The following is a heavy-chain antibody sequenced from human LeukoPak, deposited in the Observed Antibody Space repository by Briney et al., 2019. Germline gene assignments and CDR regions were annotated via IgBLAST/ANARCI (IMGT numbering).Heavy chain of an antibody. D-gene: IGHD6-6*01. J-gene: IGHJ5*02. CDR2: IYYSGST. Sequence: SETLSLTCTVSGGSISSYYLSWIRRPPGKGLEWIGYIYYSGSTNYNPSLKSRVTISVDTSKNQFSLKLSSVTAADTAVYYCARVSGSSSSIWFDPWGQGTLVTVSS. CDR3: ARVSGSSSSIWFDP. V-gene: IGHV4-59*01. CDR1: GGSISSYY.